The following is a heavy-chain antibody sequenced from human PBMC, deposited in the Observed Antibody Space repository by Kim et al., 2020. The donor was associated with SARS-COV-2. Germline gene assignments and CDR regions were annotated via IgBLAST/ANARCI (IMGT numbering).Heavy chain of an antibody. V-gene: IGHV3-23*01. D-gene: IGHD6-13*01. J-gene: IGHJ4*02. Sequence: KGPFTNSRDKSKTTLYLQMNSLRAEDTAVYYCAKDREYSSSWNGDYFDYWGQGTLVTVSS. CDR3: AKDREYSSSWNGDYFDY.